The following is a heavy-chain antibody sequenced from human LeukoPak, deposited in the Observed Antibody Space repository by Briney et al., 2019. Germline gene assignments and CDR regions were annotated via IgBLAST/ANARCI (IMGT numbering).Heavy chain of an antibody. CDR3: ARGTMMVGP. J-gene: IGHJ5*02. D-gene: IGHD3-22*01. CDR1: GGSISSYY. CDR2: IYYGGST. Sequence: SETLSLTCTVSGGSISSYYWSWIRQPPGKGLEWIGYIYYGGSTTYNPSLKSRVTISVDTSKNQFSLKVRSVSAADTAVYYCARGTMMVGPWGQGILVSVSS. V-gene: IGHV4-59*01.